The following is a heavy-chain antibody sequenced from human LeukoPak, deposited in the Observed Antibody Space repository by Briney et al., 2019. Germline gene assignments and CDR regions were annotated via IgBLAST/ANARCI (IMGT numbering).Heavy chain of an antibody. J-gene: IGHJ5*02. D-gene: IGHD1-26*01. CDR1: GFIFSRYG. V-gene: IGHV3-74*01. CDR3: ARVFGGSYRRWNWFDP. CDR2: INSDGSST. Sequence: GGSLRLSCAASGFIFSRYGMSWVRQAPGKGLEWVSRINSDGSSTSYADSVKGRFTISRDNAKNTLYLQMNSLRAEDTAVYYCARVFGGSYRRWNWFDPWGQGTLVTVSS.